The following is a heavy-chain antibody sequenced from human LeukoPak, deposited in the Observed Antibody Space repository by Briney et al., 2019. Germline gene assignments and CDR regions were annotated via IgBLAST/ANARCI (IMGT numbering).Heavy chain of an antibody. Sequence: SETLSLTCTVSGGSISSYYWIWLRQPPGKGLEWIGYIYYSASTNYNPSLKSRVTISVDTSKNQCSLTLSAVTAADTAVYYCARGGSSWYEFDPWGQGTLVTVSS. D-gene: IGHD6-13*01. V-gene: IGHV4-59*01. CDR3: ARGGSSWYEFDP. CDR2: IYYSAST. CDR1: GGSISSYY. J-gene: IGHJ5*02.